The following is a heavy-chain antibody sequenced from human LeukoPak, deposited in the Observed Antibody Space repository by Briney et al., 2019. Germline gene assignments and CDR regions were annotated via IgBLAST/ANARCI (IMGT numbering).Heavy chain of an antibody. CDR3: ARDLGGVTIFGVAP. Sequence: GGSLRLSCAASGFTFSSYSMNWVRQAPGKGLEWVSSISSSSSYIYYADSVKGRFTISRDNAKNSLYLQMNGLRAEDTAVYYCARDLGGVTIFGVAPWGQGTLVTVSS. J-gene: IGHJ5*02. D-gene: IGHD3-3*01. CDR2: ISSSSSYI. V-gene: IGHV3-21*01. CDR1: GFTFSSYS.